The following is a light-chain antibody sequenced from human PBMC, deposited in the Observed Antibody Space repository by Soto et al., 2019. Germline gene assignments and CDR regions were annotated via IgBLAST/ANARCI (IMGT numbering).Light chain of an antibody. V-gene: IGKV1-33*01. CDR1: QDIRKY. CDR3: QQYDNLPRI. CDR2: DAS. J-gene: IGKJ5*01. Sequence: IQMTQSPSSLSASVGDRVTITCQATQDIRKYLNWYQQKPGKAPKLLIYDASSLETGVPSRFSGSGSGTDFTLTISSLQAEDFATYYCQQYDNLPRIFGQGTRLDIK.